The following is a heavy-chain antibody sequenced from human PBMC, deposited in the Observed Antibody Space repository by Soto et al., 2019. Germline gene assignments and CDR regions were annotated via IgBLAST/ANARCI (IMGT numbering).Heavy chain of an antibody. D-gene: IGHD1-26*01. CDR3: TRDGGGRYYGGFDN. CDR2: INSDGTIT. CDR1: GFNFTTYW. Sequence: EVQLVESGGGLVQPGGCLRLSCEISGFNFTTYWMHWVRQAPGKGVVWVSRINSDGTITDYADSVKGRFIISRDNAKKTLYLEMTSLRADDTAVYYCTRDGGGRYYGGFDNWGQGTLVTVSS. V-gene: IGHV3-74*01. J-gene: IGHJ4*02.